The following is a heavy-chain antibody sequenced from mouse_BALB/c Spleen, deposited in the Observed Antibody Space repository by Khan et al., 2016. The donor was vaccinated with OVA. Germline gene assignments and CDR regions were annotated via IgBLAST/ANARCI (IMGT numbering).Heavy chain of an antibody. D-gene: IGHD2-10*01. CDR2: INTYTGEP. CDR3: ARPPYFSYTLDH. CDR1: GYTFTNYG. J-gene: IGHJ4*01. Sequence: QIQLVQSGPELKKPGESVNISCKASGYTFTNYGMNWVKQSPGKALKWMGWINTYTGEPTYADDFKGRFAFSLDTSASTAYLQINNLKSEDTATYFCARPPYFSYTLDHWGKGTSVTVSS. V-gene: IGHV9-3-1*01.